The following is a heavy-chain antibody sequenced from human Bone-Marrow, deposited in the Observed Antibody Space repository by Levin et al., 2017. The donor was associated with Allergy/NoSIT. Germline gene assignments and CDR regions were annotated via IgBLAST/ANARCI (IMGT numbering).Heavy chain of an antibody. CDR3: ARLFDWLQPEYYYMDI. V-gene: IGHV3-33*01. CDR1: RFTLNAYG. Sequence: GGSLRLSCAASRFTLNAYGMNWVRQAPGAGLEWVAVIWYDGYKKSYADSVKGRFTVSRDTSKNTVYLQMDNLRVEDTAVYYCARLFDWLQPEYYYMDIWGNGTTVTVSS. D-gene: IGHD3-9*01. J-gene: IGHJ6*03. CDR2: IWYDGYKK.